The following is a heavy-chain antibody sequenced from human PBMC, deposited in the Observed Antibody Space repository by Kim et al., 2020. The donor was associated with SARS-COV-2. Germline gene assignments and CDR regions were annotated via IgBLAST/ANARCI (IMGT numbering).Heavy chain of an antibody. CDR2: ISYDGSNK. Sequence: GGSLRLSCAASGFTFSSYGMHWVRQAPGKGLEWVAVISYDGSNKYYADSVKGRFTISRDNSKNSLYLQLNRLRAEETSEYYCAKTTRRLQLWLRALRY. D-gene: IGHD5-18*01. CDR1: GFTFSSYG. CDR3: AKTTRRLQLWLRALRY. V-gene: IGHV3-30*18. J-gene: IGHJ4*03.